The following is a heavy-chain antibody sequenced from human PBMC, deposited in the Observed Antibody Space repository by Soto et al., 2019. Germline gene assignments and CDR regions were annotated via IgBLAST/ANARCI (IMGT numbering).Heavy chain of an antibody. D-gene: IGHD6-19*01. Sequence: VVSLRLSCAASGFTFGSFAMSWVRQAPGKGLEWVSAISGSGGSTYYADSVKGRFTISRDNSKNTLYLQMNSLRAEDTAVYYCAKDQWLVHPKYYFDYWGQGTLVTVSS. J-gene: IGHJ4*02. V-gene: IGHV3-23*01. CDR3: AKDQWLVHPKYYFDY. CDR2: ISGSGGST. CDR1: GFTFGSFA.